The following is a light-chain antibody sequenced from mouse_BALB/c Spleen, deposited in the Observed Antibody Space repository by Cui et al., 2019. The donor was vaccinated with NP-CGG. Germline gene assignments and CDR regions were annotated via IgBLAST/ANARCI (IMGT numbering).Light chain of an antibody. CDR2: GTN. J-gene: IGLJ1*01. CDR3: ALWYNNHWV. Sequence: QAVFTQASPLPPSPGDTVPLSSPSSTGAVTTNNYANWVQEKPDHLFTGLIGGTNNRVPGVPARFSGSLIGDKAALTITGAQTEDEAIYFCALWYNNHWVFGGGTKLTVL. CDR1: TGAVTTNNY. V-gene: IGLV1*01.